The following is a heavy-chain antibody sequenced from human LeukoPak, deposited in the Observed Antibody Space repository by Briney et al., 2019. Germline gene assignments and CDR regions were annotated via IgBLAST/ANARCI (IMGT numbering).Heavy chain of an antibody. CDR2: IYHSGST. V-gene: IGHV4-30-2*01. J-gene: IGHJ4*02. CDR3: ARRRVGEVEYFDY. Sequence: PSETLSLTCAVSGGSISSGGYSWSWIRQPPGKGLEWIGYIYHSGSTYYNPSLKSRVTISVDRSKNQFSLKLSSVTAADTAVYYCARRRVGEVEYFDYWGQGTLATVSS. CDR1: GGSISSGGYS. D-gene: IGHD3-16*01.